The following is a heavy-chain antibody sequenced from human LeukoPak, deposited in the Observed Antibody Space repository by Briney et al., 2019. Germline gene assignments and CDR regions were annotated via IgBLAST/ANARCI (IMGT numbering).Heavy chain of an antibody. CDR2: FVPSGST. CDR1: GASIRNYY. CDR3: AKEGAAPGPDFDY. Sequence: PSETLSLTCAVSGASIRNYYWSWIRQPAGKGLEWIGRFVPSGSTNYNPSLKSRVTMSVDTSKSQFSLKLNSATAADTAVYYCAKEGAAPGPDFDYWGQGTLVIVSS. D-gene: IGHD6-13*01. V-gene: IGHV4-4*07. J-gene: IGHJ4*02.